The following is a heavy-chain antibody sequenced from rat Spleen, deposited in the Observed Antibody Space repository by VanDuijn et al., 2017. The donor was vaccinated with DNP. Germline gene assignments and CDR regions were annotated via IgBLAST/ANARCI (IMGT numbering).Heavy chain of an antibody. CDR3: AGRPPPTRGPFDY. Sequence: EVQLVESGGGPVQPGRSLKLSCVASGFIFSNYWMTWIRQAPGKGLEWVASISNTGDNTYYLDSVKGRFSLSRDNAKSTLYLQMDSLRSEDKDSYYWAGRPPPTRGPFDYWGQGVMVTVSS. CDR2: ISNTGDNT. V-gene: IGHV5-31*01. J-gene: IGHJ2*01. D-gene: IGHD1-4*01. CDR1: GFIFSNYW.